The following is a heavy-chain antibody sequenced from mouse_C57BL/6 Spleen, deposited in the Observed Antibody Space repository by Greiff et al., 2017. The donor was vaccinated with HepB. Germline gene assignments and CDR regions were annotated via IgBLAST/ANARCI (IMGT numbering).Heavy chain of an antibody. V-gene: IGHV1-69*01. CDR2: IDPSDSYT. CDR3: ARGHYYGSSYAWFAY. Sequence: VKLQQPGAELVMPGASVKLSCKASGYTFTSYWMHWVKQRPGQGLEWIGEIDPSDSYTNYNQKFKGKSTLTVDKSSSTAYMQLSSLTSEDSAVYYCARGHYYGSSYAWFAYWGQGTLVTVSA. CDR1: GYTFTSYW. D-gene: IGHD1-1*01. J-gene: IGHJ3*01.